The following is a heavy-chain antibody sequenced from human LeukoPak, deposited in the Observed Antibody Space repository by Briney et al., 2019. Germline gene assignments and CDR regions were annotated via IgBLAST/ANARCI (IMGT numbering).Heavy chain of an antibody. CDR2: IIPIFGTA. CDR3: ARVKDYDRSGYYSRWSDP. Sequence: SVEVSCKASGGTFSSYAISWVRQAPGQGLEWMGGIIPIFGTANYAQEFQGRVTITADESASTAYMELSSLRSVDTAVYYCARVKDYDRSGYYSRWSDPCGQGTLVTVSS. CDR1: GGTFSSYA. D-gene: IGHD3-22*01. J-gene: IGHJ5*02. V-gene: IGHV1-69*13.